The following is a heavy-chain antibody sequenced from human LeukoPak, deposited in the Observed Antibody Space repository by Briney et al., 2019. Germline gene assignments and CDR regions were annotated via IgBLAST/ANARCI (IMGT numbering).Heavy chain of an antibody. CDR3: AKDLRYCSSTICYYSGMAV. V-gene: IGHV3-23*01. J-gene: IGHJ6*02. CDR1: GFTFSSYA. D-gene: IGHD2-2*01. Sequence: PGGSLRLSCAASGFTFSSYAMSWVRQAPGKGLEWVSGTSGSGGSTHHADSVKGRFTISRDNSKNTLYLQMNSLRDEDTAVYYRAKDLRYCSSTICYYSGMAVWGQGTTVIVSS. CDR2: TSGSGGST.